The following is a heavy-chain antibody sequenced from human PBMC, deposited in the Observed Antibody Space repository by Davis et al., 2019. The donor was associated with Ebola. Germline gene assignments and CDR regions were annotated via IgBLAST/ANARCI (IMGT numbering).Heavy chain of an antibody. CDR1: GGSVSSGSYY. J-gene: IGHJ3*02. D-gene: IGHD3-22*01. V-gene: IGHV4-61*01. CDR3: ARVPYYYDSSGYYGLGAFDI. CDR2: IYYSGST. Sequence: GSLRLSCTVSGGSVSSGSYYWSWIRQPPGKGLEWIGYIYYSGSTNYNPSLKSRVTISVDTSKNQFSLKLSSVTAADTAVYYCARVPYYYDSSGYYGLGAFDIWGQGTMVTVSS.